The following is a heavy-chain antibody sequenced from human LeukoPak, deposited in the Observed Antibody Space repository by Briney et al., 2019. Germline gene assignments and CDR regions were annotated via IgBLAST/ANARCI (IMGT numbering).Heavy chain of an antibody. J-gene: IGHJ4*02. D-gene: IGHD5-18*01. V-gene: IGHV4-61*01. Sequence: PSETLSLTCIVSGGSISSSNYYWSWIRQPPGKGLEWIGFSYYNGNTNYNPSLKSRVTISVDMSKNQFSLSLRSVTAADTAVYYCARGRYSYGSYYSDYWGQGTLVTVSS. CDR3: ARGRYSYGSYYSDY. CDR2: SYYNGNT. CDR1: GGSISSSNYY.